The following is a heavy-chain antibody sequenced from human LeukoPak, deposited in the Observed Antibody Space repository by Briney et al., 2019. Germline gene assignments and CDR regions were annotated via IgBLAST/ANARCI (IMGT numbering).Heavy chain of an antibody. CDR3: ARGAGYLHLRAVYFDF. V-gene: IGHV1-69*05. D-gene: IGHD5-24*01. J-gene: IGHJ4*02. CDR1: GGTFSSYT. CDR2: SVPIFGTA. Sequence: SVKVSCKASGGTFSSYTISWVRQAPGQGLEWMGRSVPIFGTANYAHKFQGRVTLSTDESSSTAYMELSSLRSEDTAIYYCARGAGYLHLRAVYFDFWGQGTLITVSS.